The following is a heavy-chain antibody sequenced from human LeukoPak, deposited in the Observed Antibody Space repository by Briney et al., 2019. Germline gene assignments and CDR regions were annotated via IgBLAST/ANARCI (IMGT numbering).Heavy chain of an antibody. CDR1: GYTFTGYY. J-gene: IGHJ4*02. Sequence: GASVKVSCKASGYTFTGYYMHWVRQAPGQGLEWMGWINPNSGGANYAQKFQGRVTMTRDTSISTAYMELSRLRSDDTAVYYCARDLSRRGVKNPDYWGQGTLVTVPS. D-gene: IGHD6-6*01. CDR2: INPNSGGA. V-gene: IGHV1-2*02. CDR3: ARDLSRRGVKNPDY.